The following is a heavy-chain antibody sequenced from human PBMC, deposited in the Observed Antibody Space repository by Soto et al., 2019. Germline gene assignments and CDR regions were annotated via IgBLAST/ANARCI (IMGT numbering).Heavy chain of an antibody. CDR3: ARGIRSIYYYYGMDV. J-gene: IGHJ6*02. V-gene: IGHV1-2*02. Sequence: ASVKVSCKASGYTFTGYYMHWVRQAPGQGLEWMGWINPNSGGTNYAQKFQGRVTITADESTSTAYMELSSLRSEDTAVYYCARGIRSIYYYYGMDVWGQGTTVTVSS. CDR2: INPNSGGT. CDR1: GYTFTGYY.